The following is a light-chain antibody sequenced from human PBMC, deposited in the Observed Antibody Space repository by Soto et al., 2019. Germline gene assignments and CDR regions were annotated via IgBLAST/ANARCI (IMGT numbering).Light chain of an antibody. CDR2: DDN. V-gene: IGLV3-21*02. Sequence: ELTQPPSVSVAPGQTARITCGGNNIGSTSVHWYQQRPGQAPVLVVYDDNDRPSGIPERFSGSNSENTATLTITRVEAGDEADYYCQVWNITTDHYVFGTGTKVTVL. CDR3: QVWNITTDHYV. J-gene: IGLJ1*01. CDR1: NIGSTS.